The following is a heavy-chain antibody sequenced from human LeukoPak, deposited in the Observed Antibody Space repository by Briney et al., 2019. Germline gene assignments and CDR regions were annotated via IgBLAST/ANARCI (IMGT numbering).Heavy chain of an antibody. J-gene: IGHJ6*02. D-gene: IGHD3-22*01. CDR2: INPNSGGT. V-gene: IGHV1-2*02. CDR3: ARDISPTKAQSFMIAYYYYGMDV. Sequence: ASVKVSCKASGYTFTGYYMHWVRQAPGQGLAWMGWINPNSGGTNYAQKFQGRVTMTRDTSISTAYMELSRLRSDDTAVYYCARDISPTKAQSFMIAYYYYGMDVWGQGTTVTVSS. CDR1: GYTFTGYY.